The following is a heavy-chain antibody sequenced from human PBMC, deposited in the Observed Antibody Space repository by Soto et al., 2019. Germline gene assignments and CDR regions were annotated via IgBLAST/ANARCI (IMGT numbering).Heavy chain of an antibody. CDR1: GGSFSGYY. V-gene: IGHV4-34*01. J-gene: IGHJ4*02. CDR2: VNHSGTT. CDR3: ARGIGYCSSINCYSSRRLRFDS. D-gene: IGHD2-2*01. Sequence: TLSLTCAVYGGSFSGYYWTWIRQSPEKGLEWIGEVNHSGTTYYNPSLKTRVTISVHTPKNQFSLKMSSVTAADTAVYYCARGIGYCSSINCYSSRRLRFDSWGQGTLVTVSS.